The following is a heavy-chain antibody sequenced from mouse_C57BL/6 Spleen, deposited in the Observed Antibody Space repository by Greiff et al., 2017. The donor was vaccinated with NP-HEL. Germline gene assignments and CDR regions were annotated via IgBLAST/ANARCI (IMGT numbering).Heavy chain of an antibody. J-gene: IGHJ4*01. CDR1: GFTFSSYA. D-gene: IGHD1-1*01. V-gene: IGHV5-9-1*02. Sequence: EVKLVESGEGLVKPGGSLKLSCAASGFTFSSYALSWVRQTPEKRLEWVAYISSGGDYIYYADTVKGRFTISRDNARNTLYLQMSSLKTEDTAMYYCTRGYYGSNYAMDYWGQGTSVTVSS. CDR2: ISSGGDYI. CDR3: TRGYYGSNYAMDY.